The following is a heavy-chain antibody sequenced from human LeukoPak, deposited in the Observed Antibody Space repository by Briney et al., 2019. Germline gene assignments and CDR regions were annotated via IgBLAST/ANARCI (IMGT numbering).Heavy chain of an antibody. V-gene: IGHV1-2*02. Sequence: GASVKVSCKASGYTFTGYYMHWVRQAPGQGLEWMGWINPNSGGTNYAQKFQGRVTMTRDTSISTAYMELSRLRSDVTAVYYCARGGGYYGSGSYYNPNYWGQGTLVTVSS. J-gene: IGHJ4*02. CDR2: INPNSGGT. CDR1: GYTFTGYY. D-gene: IGHD3-10*01. CDR3: ARGGGYYGSGSYYNPNY.